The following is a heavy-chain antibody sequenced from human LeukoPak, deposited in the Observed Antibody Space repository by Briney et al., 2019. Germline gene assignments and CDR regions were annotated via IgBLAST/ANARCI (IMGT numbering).Heavy chain of an antibody. CDR2: IYYSGST. J-gene: IGHJ4*02. D-gene: IGHD3-10*01. Sequence: SETLSLTCTVSGVSISSYYWTWIRQPPGKGLEWIGYIYYSGSTNYNPSLKSRVTISVDTSSNQFSLKLNSVTAADTAVYYCARRAYGSGSFNRYHFDYWGQGTLVAVSS. CDR1: GVSISSYY. CDR3: ARRAYGSGSFNRYHFDY. V-gene: IGHV4-59*08.